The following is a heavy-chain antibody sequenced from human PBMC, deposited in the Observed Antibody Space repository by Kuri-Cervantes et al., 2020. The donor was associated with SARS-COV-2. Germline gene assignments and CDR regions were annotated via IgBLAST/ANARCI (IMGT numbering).Heavy chain of an antibody. CDR2: IYTSGST. CDR3: ASTYSRHYYFDY. CDR1: GGSISSGSDY. J-gene: IGHJ4*02. D-gene: IGHD6-13*01. V-gene: IGHV4-61*09. Sequence: SETLSLTCTVSGGSISSGSDYWSWIRQPAGKGLEWIGYIYTSGSTNYNPSLKSRVTISVDTSKNQFSLKLSSVTAADTAVYYCASTYSRHYYFDYWGQGTLVTVSS.